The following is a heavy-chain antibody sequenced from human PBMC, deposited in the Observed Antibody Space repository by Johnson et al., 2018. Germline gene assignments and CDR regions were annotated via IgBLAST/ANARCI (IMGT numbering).Heavy chain of an antibody. CDR2: ISSSSSYI. V-gene: IGHV3-21*01. CDR1: GFTFSSYS. J-gene: IGHJ6*03. D-gene: IGHD4-17*01. Sequence: VQLVQSGGGLVKPGGSLRLSCAASGFTFSSYSMNWVRQAPGKGLEWVSSISSSSSYIYYADSVKGRFTISRDNAKNSLYLQMNSLRAGDTAVYYCARSPGDYGDSGLPCYMDVWGKGTPVTVS. CDR3: ARSPGDYGDSGLPCYMDV.